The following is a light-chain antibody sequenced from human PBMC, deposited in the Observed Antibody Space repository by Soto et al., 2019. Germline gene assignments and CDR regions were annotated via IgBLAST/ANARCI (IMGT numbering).Light chain of an antibody. CDR3: QQHDNFPRAIN. CDR1: QDISNY. Sequence: GDRVTIACQASQDISNYLHWYQQKPAKAPKLLIYDASNLETGVPSRFSGSGSGTDFTFTISSLQPEDIATYYCQQHDNFPRAINFGQGTRLEIK. J-gene: IGKJ5*01. CDR2: DAS. V-gene: IGKV1-33*01.